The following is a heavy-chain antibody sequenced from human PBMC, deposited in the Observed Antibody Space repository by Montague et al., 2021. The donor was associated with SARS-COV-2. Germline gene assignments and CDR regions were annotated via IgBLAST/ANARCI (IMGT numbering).Heavy chain of an antibody. V-gene: IGHV3-48*03. CDR3: VKEGGGADCQLRAFDI. J-gene: IGHJ3*02. CDR2: ISSSGNTI. D-gene: IGHD3-16*01. Sequence: SLRLSCAASGFTFSSYDMHWVRQAPGKGLEWASNISSSGNTIYYLDSVKGRFTISRDNAKNSLYLQMNSLRVEDTAVYYCVKEGGGADCQLRAFDIWGQGTMVTVSS. CDR1: GFTFSSYD.